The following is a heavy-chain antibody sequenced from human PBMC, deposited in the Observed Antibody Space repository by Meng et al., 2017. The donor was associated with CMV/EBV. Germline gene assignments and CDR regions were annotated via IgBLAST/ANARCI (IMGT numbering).Heavy chain of an antibody. CDR3: TTVVGMIVVVI. J-gene: IGHJ4*02. V-gene: IGHV3-15*01. CDR2: IKSKTDGGTT. D-gene: IGHD3-22*01. Sequence: GESLKISCAASGFTFSNAWMSWVRQAPGKGLEWVVRIKSKTDGGTTDYAAPVKGRFTISRDDSKNTLYLQMNSLKTEDTAVYYCTTVVGMIVVVIWGQGTLVTVSS. CDR1: GFTFSNAW.